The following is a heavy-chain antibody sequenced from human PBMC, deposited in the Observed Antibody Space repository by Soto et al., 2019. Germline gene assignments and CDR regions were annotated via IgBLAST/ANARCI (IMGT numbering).Heavy chain of an antibody. CDR1: GFTFSSYG. CDR3: AKDHITRDYYGSGSSRAVDY. V-gene: IGHV3-30*18. D-gene: IGHD3-10*01. CDR2: ISYDGSNK. Sequence: QVQLVESGGGVVQPGRSLRLSCAASGFTFSSYGMHWVRQAPGKGLEWVAVISYDGSNKYYADSVKGRFTISRDNSKNTLYLQMNSLRAEDTAVYYCAKDHITRDYYGSGSSRAVDYWGQGTLVTVSS. J-gene: IGHJ4*02.